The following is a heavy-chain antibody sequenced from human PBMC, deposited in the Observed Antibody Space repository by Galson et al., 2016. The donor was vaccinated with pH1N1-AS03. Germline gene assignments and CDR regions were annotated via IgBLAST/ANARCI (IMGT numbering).Heavy chain of an antibody. Sequence: SLRLSCAASGFTFSSYWMSWVRQAPGKGLEWVANIKEDGSEKYYVDSVKGRFTISRDNGKNSLYLQMNSLRAEDTAVYFCARAGIAASSFPYYALDVWGKGATVTVSS. D-gene: IGHD6-25*01. CDR1: GFTFSSYW. CDR2: IKEDGSEK. CDR3: ARAGIAASSFPYYALDV. J-gene: IGHJ6*04. V-gene: IGHV3-7*04.